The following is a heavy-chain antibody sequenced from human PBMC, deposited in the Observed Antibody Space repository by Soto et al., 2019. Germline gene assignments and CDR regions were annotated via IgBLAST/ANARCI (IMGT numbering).Heavy chain of an antibody. CDR2: IKEDGSAK. CDR1: GLTFSSSW. Sequence: GSLRLSCAVSGLTFSSSWMSWVRQAPGKGLEWVANIKEDGSAKYYVDSVKGRFTISRDNAKNSLYLQMNSLRAEDTAVYYCARDWAYSSSWYPSDYWGQGTLVTVSS. CDR3: ARDWAYSSSWYPSDY. V-gene: IGHV3-7*01. D-gene: IGHD6-13*01. J-gene: IGHJ4*02.